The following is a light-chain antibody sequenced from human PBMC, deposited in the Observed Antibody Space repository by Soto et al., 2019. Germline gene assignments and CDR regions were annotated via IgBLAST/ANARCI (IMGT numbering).Light chain of an antibody. CDR3: KSYTGINNWV. CDR1: SSDVGGYNY. CDR2: EVN. J-gene: IGLJ3*02. V-gene: IGLV2-8*01. Sequence: QSALTQPPSASGSPGQSVTISCTGTSSDVGGYNYVSWYQQHPGKAPKVMIYEVNKRPSGVPDRFSGSKSGNTASLTVSGIQAEDEADYFCKSYTGINNWVFGGGTKVTVL.